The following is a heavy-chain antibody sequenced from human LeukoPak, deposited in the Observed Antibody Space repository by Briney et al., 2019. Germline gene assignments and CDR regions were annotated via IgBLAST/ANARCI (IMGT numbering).Heavy chain of an antibody. J-gene: IGHJ1*01. CDR3: ARDYYDSSGYPPGYLQH. D-gene: IGHD3-22*01. CDR1: GYTFTSYG. CDR2: ISVYNGNT. Sequence: ASVKVSCKASGYTFTSYGINWVRQAPGQGLEWMGWISVYNGNTNYAQKLQGRVTMTTDTSTSTAYMELRSLRSDDTAMYYCARDYYDSSGYPPGYLQHWGQGTLVIVSS. V-gene: IGHV1-18*01.